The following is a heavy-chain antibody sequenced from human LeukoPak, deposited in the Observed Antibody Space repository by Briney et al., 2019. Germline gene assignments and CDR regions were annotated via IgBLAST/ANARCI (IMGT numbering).Heavy chain of an antibody. CDR2: IYYSGST. V-gene: IGHV4-59*08. J-gene: IGHJ5*02. D-gene: IGHD3-10*01. Sequence: SETLSLTCTVSGGSISSYYWSWIRQPPGKGLEWIGYIYYSGSTNYNPSLKSRVTISVDTSKNQFSLKLSSVTAADTAVYYCARHSALTMVRGVWYWFDPWGQGTLVTVSS. CDR1: GGSISSYY. CDR3: ARHSALTMVRGVWYWFDP.